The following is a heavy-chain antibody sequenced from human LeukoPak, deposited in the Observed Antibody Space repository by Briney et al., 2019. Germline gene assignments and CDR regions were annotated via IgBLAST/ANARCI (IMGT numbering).Heavy chain of an antibody. Sequence: PSETLSLTCTVSGGSISSYYWSWIRQPPGKGLEWIGYIYYSGSTNYNPSLKSRVTISVDTSKNQFSLKLSSVTAADTAVYYCARVSPSVMVYAILGIAAAMENMDVWGKGTTVTVSS. D-gene: IGHD2-8*01. J-gene: IGHJ6*03. V-gene: IGHV4-59*01. CDR3: ARVSPSVMVYAILGIAAAMENMDV. CDR2: IYYSGST. CDR1: GGSISSYY.